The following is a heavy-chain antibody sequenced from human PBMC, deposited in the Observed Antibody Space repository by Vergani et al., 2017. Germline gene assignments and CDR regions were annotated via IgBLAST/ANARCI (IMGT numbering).Heavy chain of an antibody. J-gene: IGHJ4*02. CDR3: APEVGDFDY. V-gene: IGHV3-23*01. CDR2: ISGRGGST. CDR1: GFTFSRYA. D-gene: IGHD1-14*01. Sequence: EVQLLESGGGLVQPGGSLRLSCAASGFTFSRYAMSWVRQAPGKGLEWVSTISGRGGSTYYADYADSVKGRFTISRDNAKNTLYLQMNSLRAEDTAVYYCAPEVGDFDYWGQGTLVTVSS.